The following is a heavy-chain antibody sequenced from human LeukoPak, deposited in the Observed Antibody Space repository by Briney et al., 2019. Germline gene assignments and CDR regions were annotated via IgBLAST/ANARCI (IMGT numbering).Heavy chain of an antibody. V-gene: IGHV5-51*01. CDR2: IYPGDSDT. CDR1: GYSFTSYW. CDR3: ARINYYDSSGYYSFDY. J-gene: IGHJ4*02. Sequence: HVESLKISCKGSGYSFTSYWIGWVRQMPGKGLEWMGIIYPGDSDTRYSPSFQGQVTISADKSISTAYLQWSSLKASDTAMYYCARINYYDSSGYYSFDYWGQGTLVTVSS. D-gene: IGHD3-22*01.